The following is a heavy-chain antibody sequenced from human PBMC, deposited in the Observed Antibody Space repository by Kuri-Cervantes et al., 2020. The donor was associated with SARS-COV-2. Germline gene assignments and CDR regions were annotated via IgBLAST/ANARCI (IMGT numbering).Heavy chain of an antibody. CDR3: TTLIDY. Sequence: GGSLRLSCAASGLTLSSYAMTWVRQAPGKGLEWVSAISGSGGRTYYADSVKGRFTISRDNSKNTLNLEMSSLRAEDTAVYYCTTLIDYWGQGALVTVSS. CDR1: GLTLSSYA. CDR2: ISGSGGRT. V-gene: IGHV3-23*01. J-gene: IGHJ4*02.